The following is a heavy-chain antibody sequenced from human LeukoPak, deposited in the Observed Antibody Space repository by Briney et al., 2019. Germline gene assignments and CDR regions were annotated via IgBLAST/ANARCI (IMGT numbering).Heavy chain of an antibody. CDR3: AKDLHPYYGSGSGAFDI. CDR2: ISGSAATT. CDR1: GFTFSSYG. J-gene: IGHJ3*02. V-gene: IGHV3-23*01. Sequence: GGSLRLSCAASGFTFSSYGMSWVRQAPGKGLEWVSAISGSAATTFYADSVKGRFTISRDNSKNTLYLQMNSLRAEDTAVYYCAKDLHPYYGSGSGAFDIWGQGTMVTVSS. D-gene: IGHD3-10*01.